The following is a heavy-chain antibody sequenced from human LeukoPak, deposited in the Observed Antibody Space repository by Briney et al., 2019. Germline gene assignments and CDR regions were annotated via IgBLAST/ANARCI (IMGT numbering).Heavy chain of an antibody. J-gene: IGHJ6*03. Sequence: PSETLSLTCTVSGVSISSYYWSWIRQPPGKGLKWIGYIYYSGSTNYNPSLKRRVTISVDTSKYQFSLKLSSVTAADTAVYYCARLSRYYFWSGYPYYYYYMDVWGKGTTVTVSS. CDR1: GVSISSYY. CDR2: IYYSGST. D-gene: IGHD3-3*01. V-gene: IGHV4-59*08. CDR3: ARLSRYYFWSGYPYYYYYMDV.